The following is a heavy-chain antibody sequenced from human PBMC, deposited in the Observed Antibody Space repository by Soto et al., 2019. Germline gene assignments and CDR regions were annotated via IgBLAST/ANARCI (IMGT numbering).Heavy chain of an antibody. CDR3: ASSSSPYYYYGMDV. CDR1: GGSISSGDYY. V-gene: IGHV4-30-4*01. D-gene: IGHD6-6*01. CDR2: IYYSGST. J-gene: IGHJ6*02. Sequence: QVQLQESGPGLVKPSQTLSLTCTVSGGSISSGDYYWSWIRQPPGKGLEWIGYIYYSGSTYYNPSLTSRVTLSVDTSKNQFSLKLSSVTAADTAVYYCASSSSPYYYYGMDVWGQGTTVTVSS.